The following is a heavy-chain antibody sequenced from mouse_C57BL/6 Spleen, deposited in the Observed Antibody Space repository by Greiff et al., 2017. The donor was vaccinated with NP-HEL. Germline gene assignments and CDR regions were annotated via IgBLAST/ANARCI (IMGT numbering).Heavy chain of an antibody. Sequence: VQLKQSGPGMVKPSQSLSLTCTVTGYSITSGYDWHWIRHFPGNKLEWMGYISYSGSTNYNPSLKSRISITHDTSKNHFFLKLNSVTTEDTATYYCASAIYDGYGGYFDYWGQGTTLTVSS. CDR1: GYSITSGYD. D-gene: IGHD2-3*01. CDR3: ASAIYDGYGGYFDY. V-gene: IGHV3-1*01. CDR2: ISYSGST. J-gene: IGHJ2*01.